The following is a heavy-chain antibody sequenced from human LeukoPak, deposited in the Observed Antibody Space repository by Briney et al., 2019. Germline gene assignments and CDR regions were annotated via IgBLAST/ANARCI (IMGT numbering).Heavy chain of an antibody. CDR2: INPSGGST. J-gene: IGHJ5*02. CDR3: AREGPRRGYCSSTSCPNWFDP. V-gene: IGHV1-46*01. Sequence: GASVKVSCKASGYTFTSYYMHWVRQAPGQGLEWMGIINPSGGSTSYAQKFQGRVTMTRDMSTSTVYMDLSSLRAEDTAVYYWAREGPRRGYCSSTSCPNWFDPWGQGTLVTVSS. CDR1: GYTFTSYY. D-gene: IGHD2-2*01.